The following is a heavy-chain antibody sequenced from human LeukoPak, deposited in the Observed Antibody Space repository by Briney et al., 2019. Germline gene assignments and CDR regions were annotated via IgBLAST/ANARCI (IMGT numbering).Heavy chain of an antibody. CDR3: ARVYNYVFDC. J-gene: IGHJ4*02. D-gene: IGHD3-10*02. CDR1: GXTVSSSH. CDR2: IYSGGDT. V-gene: IGHV3-53*01. Sequence: GGSLRLSCAASGXTVSSSHVTWARQAVGKGLKWVSFIYSGGDTSYADSVKGRFTISRDNSKNTLYLQMNSLRAEDTAVYYCARVYNYVFDCWGQGTLVTVSS.